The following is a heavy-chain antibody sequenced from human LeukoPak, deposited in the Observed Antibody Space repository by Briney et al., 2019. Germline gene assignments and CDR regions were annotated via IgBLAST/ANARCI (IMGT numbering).Heavy chain of an antibody. CDR2: IKQDGSEK. CDR1: GFTFSTYW. V-gene: IGHV3-7*01. Sequence: GGSLRLSCAASGFTFSTYWMSWVRQAPGKGLEWVANIKQDGSEKYYVDSVKGRFTVSRDNAKSSLYLQMNSLRAEDTAVYYCARAMVWDHGDYWGQGTLVTVSS. J-gene: IGHJ4*02. D-gene: IGHD1-14*01. CDR3: ARAMVWDHGDY.